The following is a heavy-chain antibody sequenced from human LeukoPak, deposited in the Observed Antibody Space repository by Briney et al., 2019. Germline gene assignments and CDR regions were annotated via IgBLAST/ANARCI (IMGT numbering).Heavy chain of an antibody. Sequence: PSETLSLTCAVYGGSFSGYYWSWIRQPAGKGLEWIGEINHSGSTNYNPSLKSRVTISVDTSKNQFSLKLSSVTAADTAVYYCARKPYYYGSGSYYFDYWGQGTLVTVSS. V-gene: IGHV4-34*01. CDR2: INHSGST. CDR3: ARKPYYYGSGSYYFDY. D-gene: IGHD3-10*01. J-gene: IGHJ4*02. CDR1: GGSFSGYY.